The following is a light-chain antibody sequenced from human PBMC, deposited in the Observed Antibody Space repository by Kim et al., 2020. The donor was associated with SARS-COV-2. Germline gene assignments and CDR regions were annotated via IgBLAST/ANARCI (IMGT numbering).Light chain of an antibody. CDR2: EVT. CDR3: NSFTSRGLLV. J-gene: IGLJ3*02. CDR1: SSDVGAYNY. Sequence: QSVLTQPASVSGSPGQSITISCTGTSSDVGAYNYVSWYQQHPGKAPRVIIYEVTSRPSGVSDRFSGSKSGNTASLSISGLQAEDEADYYCNSFTSRGLLVFGGGTKVTVL. V-gene: IGLV2-14*01.